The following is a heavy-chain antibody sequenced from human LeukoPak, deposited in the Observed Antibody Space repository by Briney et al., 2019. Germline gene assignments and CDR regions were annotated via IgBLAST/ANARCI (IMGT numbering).Heavy chain of an antibody. J-gene: IGHJ3*02. CDR2: IIPTFGAP. CDR3: AKDGGRDLFRGEFDI. CDR1: GGTFSNYA. V-gene: IGHV1-69*05. Sequence: SVKASCKASGGTFSNYAISWVRQAPGQGLEVMGTIIPTFGAPHYAQKFQGRVTITTDESTSTANMELSSLTSDDTAVYYCAKDGGRDLFRGEFDIWGQGTMVTVSS. D-gene: IGHD3-10*01.